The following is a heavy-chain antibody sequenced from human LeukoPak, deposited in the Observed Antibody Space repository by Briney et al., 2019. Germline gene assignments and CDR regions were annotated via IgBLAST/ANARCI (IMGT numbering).Heavy chain of an antibody. V-gene: IGHV3-21*01. J-gene: IGHJ4*02. D-gene: IGHD2-15*01. CDR1: GFTFSSYS. CDR3: ARSRIEILGTYYFDY. Sequence: GGSLRLSCAASGFTFSSYSMNWVRQAPGKGLEWVSSISSSSYIYYADSVKGRFTISRDNAKNSLYLQMNSLRAEDTAVYYCARSRIEILGTYYFDYWGQGTLVTVSS. CDR2: ISSSSYI.